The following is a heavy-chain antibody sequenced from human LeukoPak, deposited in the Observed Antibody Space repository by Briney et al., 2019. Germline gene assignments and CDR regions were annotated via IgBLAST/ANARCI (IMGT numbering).Heavy chain of an antibody. CDR1: GYTFTSYG. D-gene: IGHD2-2*01. CDR3: ARDATIRGSTSYSVDY. V-gene: IGHV1-18*01. CDR2: ISAYNGNT. Sequence: VASVKVSCKASGYTFTSYGISWVRQAPGQGLEWMGWISAYNGNTNYAQKLQGRVTMTTDTSTSTAYMELRSLRSDDTAVYYCARDATIRGSTSYSVDYWGQGTLVTVSA. J-gene: IGHJ4*02.